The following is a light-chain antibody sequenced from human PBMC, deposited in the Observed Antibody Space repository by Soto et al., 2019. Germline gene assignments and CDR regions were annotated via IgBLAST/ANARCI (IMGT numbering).Light chain of an antibody. V-gene: IGKV3-15*01. CDR3: QQYGSSPALT. CDR1: QSVSSN. J-gene: IGKJ4*01. CDR2: GAS. Sequence: EIEITQSPATLSVSPGERATLSCRASQSVSSNLAWYQQKPGQAPRLLIYGASTRATGIPARFSGSVSGTDFTLSISSLETEDFAVYYGQQYGSSPALTFGGGTKVDI.